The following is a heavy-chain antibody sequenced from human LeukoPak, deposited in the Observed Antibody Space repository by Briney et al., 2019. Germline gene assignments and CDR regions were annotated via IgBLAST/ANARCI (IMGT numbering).Heavy chain of an antibody. Sequence: PGGSLRLSCAASGFTFSNYGMHWVRQAPGKGLEWVAVISYDGSNKYYADSVKGRFTISRDNSKNTLYLQMNSLRAEDTAVYYCAGRGRDGYNYGYWGQGTLVTVSS. CDR3: AGRGRDGYNYGY. CDR1: GFTFSNYG. D-gene: IGHD5-24*01. J-gene: IGHJ4*02. V-gene: IGHV3-30*03. CDR2: ISYDGSNK.